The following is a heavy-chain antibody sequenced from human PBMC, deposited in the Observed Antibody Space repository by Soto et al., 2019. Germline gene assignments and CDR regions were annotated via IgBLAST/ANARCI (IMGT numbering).Heavy chain of an antibody. CDR2: ISSSGSTI. CDR3: AREGARGILWFGEPYYGMDV. Sequence: GESLKISCAASGFTFRSYEMNWVRQAPGKGLEWVSYISSSGSTIYYADSVKGRFTISRDNAKNSLYLQMNSLRAEDTAVYYCAREGARGILWFGEPYYGMDVWGQGTTVTVSS. D-gene: IGHD3-10*01. V-gene: IGHV3-48*03. CDR1: GFTFRSYE. J-gene: IGHJ6*02.